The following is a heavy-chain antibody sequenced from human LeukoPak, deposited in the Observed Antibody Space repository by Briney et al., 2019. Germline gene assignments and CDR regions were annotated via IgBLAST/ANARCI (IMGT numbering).Heavy chain of an antibody. V-gene: IGHV3-30-3*02. J-gene: IGHJ4*02. CDR2: ISYDGSNK. CDR1: GFTFSSYA. CDR3: AKDTAYYYESSGYYHFDY. Sequence: PGGSLRLSCAASGFTFSSYAMHWVRQAPGKGLEWVAVISYDGSNKYYADSVKGRFTISRDNSKDTLYLQMNSLRAEDTAVYYCAKDTAYYYESSGYYHFDYWGQGTLVTVSS. D-gene: IGHD3-22*01.